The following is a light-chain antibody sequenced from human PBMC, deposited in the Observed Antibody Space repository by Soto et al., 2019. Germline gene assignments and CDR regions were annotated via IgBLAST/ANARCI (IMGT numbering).Light chain of an antibody. J-gene: IGLJ2*01. CDR2: DNN. CDR3: GTWDSGLSAV. Sequence: QSVLTQPPSVSAAPGQKVTISCSGSSSNIGHNYVSWYQHLPGTAPKLLIYDNNKRPSGIPDRFSGSQSGTLATLGITGLQTGDEADYYCGTWDSGLSAVFGGGTKLTVL. CDR1: SSNIGHNY. V-gene: IGLV1-51*01.